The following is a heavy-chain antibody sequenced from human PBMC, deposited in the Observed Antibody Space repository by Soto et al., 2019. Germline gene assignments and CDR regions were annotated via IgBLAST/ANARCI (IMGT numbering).Heavy chain of an antibody. V-gene: IGHV1-8*01. Sequence: QVQLVQSGAEVKKPGASVKVSCKASGYTFTSYDINWVRXAXGXGLEWMGWMNPNSGNTGYAQKFQGRVTMTRNTXXXXXXXXXXXXXXXXXAVXXCARGGFXYTFDPWGQGTLVTVSS. CDR1: GYTFTSYD. J-gene: IGHJ5*02. CDR2: MNPNSGNT. CDR3: ARGGFXYTFDP.